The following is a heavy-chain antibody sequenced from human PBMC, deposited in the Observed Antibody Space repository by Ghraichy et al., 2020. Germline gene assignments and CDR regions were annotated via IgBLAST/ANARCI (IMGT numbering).Heavy chain of an antibody. CDR1: GFTFSDYF. CDR3: ARGVVVSAANY. CDR2: ISLTGITI. Sequence: GGSLRLSCAASGFTFSDYFMTWIRQAPGRGLEWVSYISLTGITIFYGDSVKGRFTISRDNTKNSLYLQMNSLRPEDTAVYYCARGVVVSAANYWGQGTLVTVSS. V-gene: IGHV3-11*01. D-gene: IGHD2-2*01. J-gene: IGHJ4*02.